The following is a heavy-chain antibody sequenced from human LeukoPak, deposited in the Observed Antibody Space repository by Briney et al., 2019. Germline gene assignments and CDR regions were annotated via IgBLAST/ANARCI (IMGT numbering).Heavy chain of an antibody. Sequence: GGSLRLSCAASGFTFSGYAMSWVRRAPGKGLEWVSAISGSGGSTYYADSVKGRFTISRDNSKNTLYLQMNSLRAEDTAVYYCAKGSSSVVVSANDYWGQGTLVTVSS. V-gene: IGHV3-23*01. J-gene: IGHJ4*02. D-gene: IGHD2-15*01. CDR1: GFTFSGYA. CDR2: ISGSGGST. CDR3: AKGSSSVVVSANDY.